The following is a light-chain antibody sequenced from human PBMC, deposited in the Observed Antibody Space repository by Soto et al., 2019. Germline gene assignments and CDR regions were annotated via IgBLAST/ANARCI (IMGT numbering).Light chain of an antibody. CDR2: GAS. J-gene: IGKJ5*01. Sequence: EIVLTQSPGTLSLSPGERVTLCCRASQSVSSNYLAWYQQKPGQAPRLLIYGASSRATGIPDRFSGSGSGTDFTLTISRLEPEDFTVYYCQQYGNSPPATFGQGTRLEIK. CDR3: QQYGNSPPAT. CDR1: QSVSSNY. V-gene: IGKV3-20*01.